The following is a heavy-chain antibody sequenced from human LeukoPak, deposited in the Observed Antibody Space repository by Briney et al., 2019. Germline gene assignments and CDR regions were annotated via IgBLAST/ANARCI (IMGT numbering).Heavy chain of an antibody. Sequence: GRSLRLSCAASGFTFDDYAMHWVRQAPGKGLEWVSGISWNSGSIGYADSVKGRFTISRGNAKNSLYLQMNSLRAEDTALYYCAKERGDGYNYGNFDYWGQGTLVTVSS. CDR1: GFTFDDYA. D-gene: IGHD5-24*01. V-gene: IGHV3-9*01. CDR2: ISWNSGSI. CDR3: AKERGDGYNYGNFDY. J-gene: IGHJ4*02.